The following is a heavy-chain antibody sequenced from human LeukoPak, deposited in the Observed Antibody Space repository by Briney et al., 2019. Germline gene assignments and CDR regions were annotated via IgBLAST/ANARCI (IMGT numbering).Heavy chain of an antibody. CDR2: TFYRSKWYY. Sequence: SQTLSLTCAISGDSVSTYNAAWNWIRRSPSRGLEWLGRTFYRSKWYYDYAVSVKSRTVINPDTTKNQFSLQLNSVTPEDTAVYYCVRESVEKRFDYWGQGTLVTVSS. J-gene: IGHJ4*02. V-gene: IGHV6-1*01. CDR3: VRESVEKRFDY. CDR1: GDSVSTYNAA.